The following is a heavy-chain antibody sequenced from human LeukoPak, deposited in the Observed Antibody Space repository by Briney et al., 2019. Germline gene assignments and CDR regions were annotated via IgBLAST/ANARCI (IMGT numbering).Heavy chain of an antibody. CDR3: ARDLGSGSNYRYYYGMDV. D-gene: IGHD1-26*01. Sequence: PGRSLRLSCAASGFTFSSYGMHWVRQAPGKGLEWVSYISASGTTIYYADSVKGRFTISRDNAQNSLYLQMNSLRDEDTAVYYCARDLGSGSNYRYYYGMDVWGQGTTVTVSS. CDR1: GFTFSSYG. V-gene: IGHV3-48*02. CDR2: ISASGTTI. J-gene: IGHJ6*02.